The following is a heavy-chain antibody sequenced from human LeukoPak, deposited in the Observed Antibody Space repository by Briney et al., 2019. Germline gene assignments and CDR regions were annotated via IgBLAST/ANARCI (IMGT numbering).Heavy chain of an antibody. D-gene: IGHD2-21*01. CDR1: GFSFSSYW. V-gene: IGHV3-7*01. CDR3: ARPSSYSGAWGSDH. J-gene: IGHJ4*02. CDR2: INLDGSER. Sequence: GGSLRLSCVTSGFSFSSYWMSWVRQAPGKGLDWVANINLDGSERNYVDSVEGRLTISRDNAKNLLYLEMNSLRADDTAVYYCARPSSYSGAWGSDHWGQGTLVTVGS.